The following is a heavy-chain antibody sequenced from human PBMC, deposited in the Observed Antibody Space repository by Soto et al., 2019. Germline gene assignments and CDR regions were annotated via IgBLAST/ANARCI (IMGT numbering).Heavy chain of an antibody. J-gene: IGHJ6*02. CDR3: ARVDYGQYYYYYGMDV. Sequence: ASVKVSCKASGYTFTSYGISWVRQAPGQGLEWMGWISAYNGNTNYAQKLQGRVTMTTDTSTSTAYMELRSLRSDDTAVYYCARVDYGQYYYYYGMDVWGQGTTVTVSS. D-gene: IGHD3-16*01. V-gene: IGHV1-18*01. CDR2: ISAYNGNT. CDR1: GYTFTSYG.